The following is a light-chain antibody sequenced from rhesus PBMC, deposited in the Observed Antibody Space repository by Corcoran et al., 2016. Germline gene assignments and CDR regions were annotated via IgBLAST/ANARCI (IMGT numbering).Light chain of an antibody. V-gene: IGKV1-33*02. CDR3: QHHNSYPRT. CDR1: QGISSW. J-gene: IGKJ1*01. Sequence: DIQMTQSPSTLSASVGDRVTITCQASQGISSWLAWYQQKPGPDPKLLFYAASSLQSGVPSRVSGSGSGTDFTLTISSLQPEYFATYYCQHHNSYPRTFGQGTKVEIK. CDR2: AAS.